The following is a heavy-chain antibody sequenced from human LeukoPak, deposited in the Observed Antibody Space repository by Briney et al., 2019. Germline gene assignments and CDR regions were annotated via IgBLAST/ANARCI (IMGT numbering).Heavy chain of an antibody. CDR3: ARYDYGDYYFDY. D-gene: IGHD4-17*01. Sequence: GVSLQISCKGSGYSFTSYWIGWARPMPGKGLEWMGIIYPGDSDTRYGPSFQGQVTISADKSISTAYLQWSSLKASDTAMYYCARYDYGDYYFDYWGQGTLVTVSS. CDR2: IYPGDSDT. V-gene: IGHV5-51*01. J-gene: IGHJ4*02. CDR1: GYSFTSYW.